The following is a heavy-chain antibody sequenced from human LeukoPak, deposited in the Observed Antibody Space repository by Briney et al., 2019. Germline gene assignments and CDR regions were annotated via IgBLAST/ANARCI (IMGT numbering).Heavy chain of an antibody. CDR3: ATSATRKSNWFDP. Sequence: PSETLSLTCTVSGGSISSGGYYWSWIRQHPGKGLEWIGYIYYSGSTYYNPSLKSRVTISVDTSKNQFSLKLSSVTAAGTAVYYCATSATRKSNWFDPWGQGTLVTVSS. J-gene: IGHJ5*02. CDR2: IYYSGST. V-gene: IGHV4-31*03. CDR1: GGSISSGGYY.